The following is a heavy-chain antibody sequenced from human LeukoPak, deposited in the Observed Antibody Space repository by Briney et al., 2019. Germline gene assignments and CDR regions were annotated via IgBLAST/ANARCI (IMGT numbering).Heavy chain of an antibody. CDR1: GYSFTSYW. Sequence: GESLKTSWKGAGYSFTSYWIGGVRQAPGEVLGWVSAISSSGGSTQYADSVTSRFTISRDTSKNTLYLQMNSLRAEDTDVYYCAKRHYSGSGEFDYWGQGTLVTVSS. J-gene: IGHJ4*02. V-gene: IGHV3-23*01. D-gene: IGHD6-6*01. CDR3: AKRHYSGSGEFDY. CDR2: ISSSGGST.